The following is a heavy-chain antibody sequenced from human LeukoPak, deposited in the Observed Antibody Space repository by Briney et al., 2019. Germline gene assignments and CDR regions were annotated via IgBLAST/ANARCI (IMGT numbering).Heavy chain of an antibody. V-gene: IGHV4-34*01. CDR1: GGSFSGYY. J-gene: IGHJ3*02. CDR2: INHSGST. Sequence: SETLSLTCAVYGGSFSGYYWSWIRQPPGKGLEWIGEINHSGSTNYNPSLKSRVTISVDTSKNQFSLKLSSVTAADTAVYYCARGLGTMIVVVMGDAFDIWGQGTMVTVSS. CDR3: ARGLGTMIVVVMGDAFDI. D-gene: IGHD3-22*01.